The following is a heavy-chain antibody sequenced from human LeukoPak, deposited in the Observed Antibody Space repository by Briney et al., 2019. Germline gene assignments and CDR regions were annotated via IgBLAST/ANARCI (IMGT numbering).Heavy chain of an antibody. V-gene: IGHV3-23*01. Sequence: GGSLRLSCAASGFTLSSYAMTWVHQAPGKGLEWVSDIGDSGATTYYADSVKGRFAISRDNSKNTLYLQMSSLRAEDTAVYYCAKDLFGELELAPYYADYWGQGTLVTVSS. D-gene: IGHD1-7*01. CDR2: IGDSGATT. J-gene: IGHJ4*02. CDR3: AKDLFGELELAPYYADY. CDR1: GFTLSSYA.